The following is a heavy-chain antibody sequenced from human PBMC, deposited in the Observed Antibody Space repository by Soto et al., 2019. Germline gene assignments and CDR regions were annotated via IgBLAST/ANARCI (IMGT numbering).Heavy chain of an antibody. J-gene: IGHJ5*02. Sequence: ASVKVSCKASGYTFTSYDINWVRQATGQGLEWMGWMNPNSGNTGYAQKFQGRVTMTRNTSISTAYMELSSLRSEDTAVYYCARGLGNTYYYDSGGYYSLNWFDPWGREPWSPS. V-gene: IGHV1-8*01. CDR3: ARGLGNTYYYDSGGYYSLNWFDP. D-gene: IGHD3-22*01. CDR2: MNPNSGNT. CDR1: GYTFTSYD.